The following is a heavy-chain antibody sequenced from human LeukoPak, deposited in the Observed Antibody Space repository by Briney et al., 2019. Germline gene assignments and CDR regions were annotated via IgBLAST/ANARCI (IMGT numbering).Heavy chain of an antibody. D-gene: IGHD3-9*01. V-gene: IGHV3-30*04. CDR2: ISYDGSNK. CDR1: GFTFSSYA. CDR3: ARGRYFDWFDP. Sequence: GGSLRLSCAASGFTFSSYAMHWVRQAPGKGLEWVAVISYDGSNKYYADSVKGRFTISRDNSKNTLYLQMNSLRAEDTAVYYCARGRYFDWFDPWGQGTLVTVSS. J-gene: IGHJ5*02.